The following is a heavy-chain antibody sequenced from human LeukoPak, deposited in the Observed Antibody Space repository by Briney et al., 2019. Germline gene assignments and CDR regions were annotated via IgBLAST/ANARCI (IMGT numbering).Heavy chain of an antibody. J-gene: IGHJ4*02. V-gene: IGHV1-2*06. D-gene: IGHD3-10*01. Sequence: ASVKVSCKASGYTFTGHYMHWVRQAPGQGLEWMGRINPNSGGTNYAQKFQGRVTMTRDTSISTAYMELSRLRSDDTAVYYCARYYGSGSYLYYFDYWGQGTLVTVSS. CDR3: ARYYGSGSYLYYFDY. CDR2: INPNSGGT. CDR1: GYTFTGHY.